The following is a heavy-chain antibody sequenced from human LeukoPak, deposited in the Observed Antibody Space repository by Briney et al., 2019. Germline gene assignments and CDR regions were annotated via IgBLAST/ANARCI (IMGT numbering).Heavy chain of an antibody. CDR2: IYSGGST. CDR1: GFTFSSYA. J-gene: IGHJ4*02. D-gene: IGHD2-21*02. Sequence: GGSLRLSCAASGFTFSSYAMSWVRQAPGKGLEWVSVIYSGGSTYYADSVKGRFTISRGNSKNTLYLQMNSLRAEDTAVYYCARDRPGYCGGDCYPERFDYWGQGTLVTVSS. CDR3: ARDRPGYCGGDCYPERFDY. V-gene: IGHV3-66*01.